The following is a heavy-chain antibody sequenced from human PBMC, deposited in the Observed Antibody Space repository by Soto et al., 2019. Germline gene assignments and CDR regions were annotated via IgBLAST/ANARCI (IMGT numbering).Heavy chain of an antibody. CDR2: IIPIFGTA. V-gene: IGHV1-69*13. Sequence: GASVKVTCKDSGGALSSYAISWVRQAPGQGLEWMGGIIPIFGTANYAQKFQGRVTITADESTSTAYMELSSLRSEDTAVYYCARDPGYSYGYNWGQGTLVTVSS. J-gene: IGHJ4*02. CDR3: ARDPGYSYGYN. CDR1: GGALSSYA. D-gene: IGHD5-18*01.